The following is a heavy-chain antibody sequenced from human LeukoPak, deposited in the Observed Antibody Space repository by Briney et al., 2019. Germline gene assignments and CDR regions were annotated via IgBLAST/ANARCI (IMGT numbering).Heavy chain of an antibody. CDR3: ARDTAAYPY. CDR2: IYYSGST. Sequence: PETMSLTCTVSGGSISSYYWSWIRQPPGKALEWVGYIYYSGSTTYNPSLKSGATISVDTSKNQLSLKLSSVTAADTAVYYCARDTAAYPYWGQGTLVTVSS. CDR1: GGSISSYY. J-gene: IGHJ4*02. D-gene: IGHD6-13*01. V-gene: IGHV4-59*01.